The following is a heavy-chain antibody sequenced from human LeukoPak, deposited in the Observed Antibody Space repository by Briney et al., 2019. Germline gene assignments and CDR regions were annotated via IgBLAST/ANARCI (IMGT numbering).Heavy chain of an antibody. CDR2: FDPEDGET. CDR3: ARTPLRPAATTPRQLDY. D-gene: IGHD5-12*01. V-gene: IGHV1-24*01. J-gene: IGHJ4*02. CDR1: GYTLTELS. Sequence: ASVKVSCKVSGYTLTELSMHWVRQAPGKGVEGMGGFDPEDGETIYAQKFQGRVTMTEDTSTDTAYMELSSLRSEDTAVFYCARTPLRPAATTPRQLDYWGQGTLVTVSS.